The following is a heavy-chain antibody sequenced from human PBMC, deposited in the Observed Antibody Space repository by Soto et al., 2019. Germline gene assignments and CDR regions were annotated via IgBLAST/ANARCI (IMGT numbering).Heavy chain of an antibody. CDR2: IWAAGNNK. CDR3: DRDLSGAPGNYGMDI. V-gene: IGHV3-33*01. J-gene: IGHJ6*02. Sequence: QVQLVESGGGVVQPGRSLRLSCAASGFTFSSFGMHWVRQAPGKGLEWVAVIWAAGNNKYYAGSVKGRFTISRDNSKNTLYLQMNSLRAEEKAMYYCDRDLSGAPGNYGMDIWGQGTTVTVSS. CDR1: GFTFSSFG. D-gene: IGHD7-27*01.